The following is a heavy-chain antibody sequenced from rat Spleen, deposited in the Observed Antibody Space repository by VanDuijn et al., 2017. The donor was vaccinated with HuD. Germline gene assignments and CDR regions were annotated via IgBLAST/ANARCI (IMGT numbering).Heavy chain of an antibody. CDR1: GFSLTSYG. J-gene: IGHJ2*01. CDR2: IWSGGST. D-gene: IGHD1-6*01. Sequence: QVQLKESGPGLVQPSQTLSLTCTVSGFSLTSYGVSWVRQPPGKGLEWIGEIWSGGSTHYNPALKSRLSISRDTSKSQVFLKMNSLQTEDTAMYFCARGMYGLDYWGQGVMVTVSS. V-gene: IGHV2-16*01. CDR3: ARGMYGLDY.